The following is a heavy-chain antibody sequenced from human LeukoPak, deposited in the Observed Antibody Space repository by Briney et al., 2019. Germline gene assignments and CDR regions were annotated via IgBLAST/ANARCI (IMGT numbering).Heavy chain of an antibody. J-gene: IGHJ4*02. CDR1: GFTFSNYA. V-gene: IGHV3-23*01. CDR2: IGGSDGRT. D-gene: IGHD4/OR15-4a*01. CDR3: ADPPNADY. Sequence: PGGSLRLSXAASGFTFSNYAMSWVRQAPGKGLEWVSSIGGSDGRTYYAESVQGRFTISRDNSKKTLYLQMNSLRVEDTAVYFCADPPNADYWGQGTLVTVSS.